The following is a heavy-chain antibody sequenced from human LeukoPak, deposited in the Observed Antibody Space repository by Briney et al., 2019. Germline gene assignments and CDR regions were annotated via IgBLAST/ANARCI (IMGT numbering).Heavy chain of an antibody. CDR2: IKQGGSEK. CDR3: ARGGIRGVLMEY. J-gene: IGHJ4*02. D-gene: IGHD3-10*01. Sequence: GGSLRLSCAASGFTFSNYWMTWVRQAPGKGLEWVANIKQGGSEKYYVDSVKGRFTISRDNAKNSLYLQMNSLRADDTAVYYCARGGIRGVLMEYWGQGTLVTVSS. CDR1: GFTFSNYW. V-gene: IGHV3-7*05.